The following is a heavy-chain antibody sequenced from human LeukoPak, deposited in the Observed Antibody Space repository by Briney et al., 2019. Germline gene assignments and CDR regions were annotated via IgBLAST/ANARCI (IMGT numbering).Heavy chain of an antibody. CDR1: GYTFTSYG. V-gene: IGHV1-2*02. CDR3: ARGDIAAAGQRYYYFDY. CDR2: INPNSGGT. Sequence: GASVKVSCKASGYTFTSYGISWVRQAPGQGLEWMGWINPNSGGTNYAQKFQGRVTMTRDTSISTAYMELSRLRSDDTAVYYCARGDIAAAGQRYYYFDYWGQGTLVTVSS. D-gene: IGHD6-13*01. J-gene: IGHJ4*02.